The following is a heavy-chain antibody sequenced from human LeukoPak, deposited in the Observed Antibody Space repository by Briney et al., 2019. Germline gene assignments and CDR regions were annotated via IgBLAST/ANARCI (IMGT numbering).Heavy chain of an antibody. Sequence: GGSLRLSCAASGFTFSSYGMHWVRQAPGKGLEWVAVISYDGSNKYYADSVKGRFTISRDNSKNTLHLQMNSLRAEDTAVYYCAKMGMIVAPGYGMDVWGQGTTVTVSS. V-gene: IGHV3-30*18. J-gene: IGHJ6*02. CDR2: ISYDGSNK. CDR3: AKMGMIVAPGYGMDV. CDR1: GFTFSSYG. D-gene: IGHD3-22*01.